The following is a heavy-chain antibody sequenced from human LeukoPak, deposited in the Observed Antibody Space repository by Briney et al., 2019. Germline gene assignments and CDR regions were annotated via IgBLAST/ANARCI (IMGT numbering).Heavy chain of an antibody. D-gene: IGHD5-18*01. CDR2: ISYDGSNK. J-gene: IGHJ3*02. CDR3: ARDPKGGFSYGWGAFDI. Sequence: PGGSLRLSCAASGFTFSSSAMHWVRQAPGKGLEWVAVISYDGSNKYYTDSVKGRFIISRDNSKNTLYVQMNSLRPEDTAVYYCARDPKGGFSYGWGAFDIWGQGTVVTVSS. V-gene: IGHV3-30-3*01. CDR1: GFTFSSSA.